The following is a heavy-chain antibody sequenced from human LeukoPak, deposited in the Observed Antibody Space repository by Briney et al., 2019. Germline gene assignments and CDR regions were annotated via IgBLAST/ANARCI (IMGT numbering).Heavy chain of an antibody. CDR2: IIPIFGTA. CDR1: GGTFISYA. Sequence: SVKVSCKASGGTFISYAISWVRQAPGQGLEWMGGIIPIFGTANYAQKFQGRVTITADESTSTAYMELSSLRSEDTAVYYCARTSGSGWYDFDYWGQGTLVTVSS. J-gene: IGHJ4*02. D-gene: IGHD6-19*01. V-gene: IGHV1-69*13. CDR3: ARTSGSGWYDFDY.